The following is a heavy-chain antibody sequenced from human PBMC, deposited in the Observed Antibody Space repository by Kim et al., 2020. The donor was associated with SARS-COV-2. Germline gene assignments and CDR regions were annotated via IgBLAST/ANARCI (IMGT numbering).Heavy chain of an antibody. CDR2: ISSSSSYI. V-gene: IGHV3-21*01. Sequence: GGSLRLSCAASGFTFSSYSMNWVRQAPGKGLEWVSSISSSSSYIYYADSVKCRFTISRDNAKNSLYLQMNSLRAEDTAVYYCASFAGYSSGWYDPSNDYCGERTLVTVSS. CDR3: ASFAGYSSGWYDPSNDY. J-gene: IGHJ4*02. CDR1: GFTFSSYS. D-gene: IGHD6-19*01.